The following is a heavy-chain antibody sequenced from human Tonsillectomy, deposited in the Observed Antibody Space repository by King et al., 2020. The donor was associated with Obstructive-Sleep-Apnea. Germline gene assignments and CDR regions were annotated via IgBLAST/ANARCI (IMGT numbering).Heavy chain of an antibody. V-gene: IGHV3-30*18. J-gene: IGHJ4*02. Sequence: VQLVESGGGVVQPGRSLRLSCAASGFTFSSYGMHWVRQAPGKGLEWVAVISYDGSKKYYADSVKGRFTISSDNSKNTLYLQMNSLGADDTAVYYCAKTRYFDWPFDYWGQGTLVTVSS. CDR2: ISYDGSKK. CDR1: GFTFSSYG. D-gene: IGHD3-9*01. CDR3: AKTRYFDWPFDY.